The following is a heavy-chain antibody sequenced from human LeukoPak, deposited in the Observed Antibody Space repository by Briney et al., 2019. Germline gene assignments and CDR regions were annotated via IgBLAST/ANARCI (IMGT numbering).Heavy chain of an antibody. D-gene: IGHD3-22*01. V-gene: IGHV4-34*01. CDR2: INQSGST. CDR3: ARGVKRFRMIVVVITTGYFDY. J-gene: IGHJ4*02. CDR1: GGSFSGYY. Sequence: PSETLSLTCAVYGGSFSGYYWSWIRQPPGKGLEWIGEINQSGSTNYNPSLKSRVTISVDTSKNQFSLKLSSVTAADTAVYYCARGVKRFRMIVVVITTGYFDYWGQGTLVTVSS.